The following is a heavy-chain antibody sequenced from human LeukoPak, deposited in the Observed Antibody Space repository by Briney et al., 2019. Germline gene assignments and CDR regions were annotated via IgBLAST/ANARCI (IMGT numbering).Heavy chain of an antibody. J-gene: IGHJ3*02. V-gene: IGHV4-59*08. D-gene: IGHD6-13*01. CDR3: ARSTGYSSSWYDFGAFDI. CDR2: IYYSGST. Sequence: SETLSLTCTVSGGSISSYYWSWIRQPPGKGLEWIGYIYYSGSTNYNPSLKSRVTISVDTSKNQFSLKLSSVTAANTAVYYCARSTGYSSSWYDFGAFDIWGQGTMVTVSS. CDR1: GGSISSYY.